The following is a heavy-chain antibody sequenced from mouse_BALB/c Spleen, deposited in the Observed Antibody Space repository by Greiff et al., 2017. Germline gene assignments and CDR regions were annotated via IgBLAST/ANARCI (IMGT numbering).Heavy chain of an antibody. CDR3: ARKGGYYGNLDY. CDR1: GYSITSGYS. Sequence: EVHLVESGPDLVKPSQSLSLTCTVTGYSITSGYSWHWIRQLPGNKLEWMGYIHYSGSTNYNPSLKSRISITRDTSKNQFFLQLNSVTTEDTATYYCARKGGYYGNLDYWGQGTTLTVSS. J-gene: IGHJ2*01. D-gene: IGHD2-1*01. V-gene: IGHV3-1*02. CDR2: IHYSGST.